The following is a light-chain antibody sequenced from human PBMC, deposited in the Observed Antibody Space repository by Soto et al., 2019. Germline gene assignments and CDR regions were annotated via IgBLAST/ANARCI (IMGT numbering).Light chain of an antibody. CDR1: RTVSRH. Sequence: EIVLTQSPATVSLSPGERATLSCRTSRTVSRHLAWYQQKPGQAPRLLIYDISNRDTGIPARFSGSGSGTDFTLTISSLEPEDSAVYYCQQRSHWPRNTFGQGTKLEI. CDR3: QQRSHWPRNT. CDR2: DIS. J-gene: IGKJ2*01. V-gene: IGKV3-11*01.